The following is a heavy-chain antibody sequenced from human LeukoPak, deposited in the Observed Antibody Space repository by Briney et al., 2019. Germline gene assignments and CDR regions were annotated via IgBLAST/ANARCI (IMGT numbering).Heavy chain of an antibody. J-gene: IGHJ4*02. D-gene: IGHD1-1*01. CDR3: ARDQDGTTYLDY. Sequence: PSQTLSLTCTVSGGSISSGGYYWSWIRQHPGKGLEWIGYIYYSGSTYYNPSLKSRVTISVDTSKNQFSLKLSSVTAADTAVYYCARDQDGTTYLDYWGQGTLVTVSS. V-gene: IGHV4-31*03. CDR1: GGSISSGGYY. CDR2: IYYSGST.